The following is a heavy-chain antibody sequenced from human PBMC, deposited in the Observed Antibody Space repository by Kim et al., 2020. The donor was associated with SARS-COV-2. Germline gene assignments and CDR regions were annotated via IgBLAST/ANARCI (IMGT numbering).Heavy chain of an antibody. V-gene: IGHV4-59*01. CDR3: ARDRVGNIGFDI. J-gene: IGHJ3*02. CDR1: GGSISSYY. D-gene: IGHD2-15*01. Sequence: SETLSLTCTVSGGSISSYYWSWIRQPPGKELEWIGYIYYSGSTNYNPSLKSRVTISVDTSKNQFSLKLSPVTTADTAVYYCARDRVGNIGFDIWGQGTMVTVSS. CDR2: IYYSGST.